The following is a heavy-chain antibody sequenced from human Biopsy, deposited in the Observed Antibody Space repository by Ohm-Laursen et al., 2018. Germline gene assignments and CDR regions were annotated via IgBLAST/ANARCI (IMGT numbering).Heavy chain of an antibody. J-gene: IGHJ3*01. D-gene: IGHD3-10*01. V-gene: IGHV4-34*01. CDR2: FSHTGTT. CDR3: ARGPYGENAGGFDV. CDR1: GGSFSGYD. Sequence: GTLSLTCAVDGGSFSGYDWTWIRQPPGKGLEWVGEFSHTGTTIYNPSLKSRLTISVDKSKNHFSLRLTSVTAADTATYFCARGPYGENAGGFDVLGPGTVVPVSS.